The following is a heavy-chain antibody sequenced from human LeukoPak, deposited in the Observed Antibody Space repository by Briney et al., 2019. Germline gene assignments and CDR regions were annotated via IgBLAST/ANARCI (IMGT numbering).Heavy chain of an antibody. CDR1: GFTFSGFA. CDR2: ISYHGRDK. Sequence: PGGSLRLSCAGSGFTFSGFAMHWVRQAPGKGLEWVAAISYHGRDKYYADAVSGRFTISRDNSKNMVYLQMNSLRAEDTALYYCVGDPPNSGYAFQVWGHGTVVTVSS. V-gene: IGHV3-30*04. J-gene: IGHJ3*01. CDR3: VGDPPNSGYAFQV. D-gene: IGHD3-22*01.